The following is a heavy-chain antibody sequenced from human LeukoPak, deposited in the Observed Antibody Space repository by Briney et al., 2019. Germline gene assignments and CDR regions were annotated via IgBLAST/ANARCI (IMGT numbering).Heavy chain of an antibody. Sequence: GGSLRLSCAASGFTFSSYSMNWVRQAPGKGLEWVSSISSSSSYIYYADSVKGRFTISRDNAKNSLYLQMNSLRAEDTAVYYCAKGYGDYGYYGMDVWGQGTTVTVSS. CDR2: ISSSSSYI. D-gene: IGHD4-17*01. J-gene: IGHJ6*02. V-gene: IGHV3-21*01. CDR1: GFTFSSYS. CDR3: AKGYGDYGYYGMDV.